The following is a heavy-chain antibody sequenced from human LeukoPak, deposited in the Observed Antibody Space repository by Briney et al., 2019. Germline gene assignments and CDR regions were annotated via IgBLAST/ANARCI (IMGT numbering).Heavy chain of an antibody. D-gene: IGHD6-19*01. J-gene: IGHJ3*02. V-gene: IGHV4-39*07. CDR2: IYYSGHT. CDR3: ARRYSSGWHGRPGAFDI. CDR1: GGSISGSSSY. Sequence: SETLSLTCTVSGGSISGSSSYWGWVRQPPGKRLEWIGNIYYSGHTYYNPSLESRVTISLDTSKNQFSLKLSSVTAADTAIYYCARRYSSGWHGRPGAFDIWGQGTMVTVSS.